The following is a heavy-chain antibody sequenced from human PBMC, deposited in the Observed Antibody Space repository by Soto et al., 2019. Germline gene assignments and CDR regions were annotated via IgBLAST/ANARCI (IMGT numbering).Heavy chain of an antibody. V-gene: IGHV4-59*08. J-gene: IGHJ4*02. Sequence: SETLSLTCTVSGGSISSYYWSWIRQPPGKGLEWIGYIYYSGSTNYNPSLKSRVTISVDTSKNQFSLKLSSVTAADTAVYYCARHRGYCSSTSCPPLDYWGQGTLVTVSS. CDR1: GGSISSYY. D-gene: IGHD2-2*01. CDR2: IYYSGST. CDR3: ARHRGYCSSTSCPPLDY.